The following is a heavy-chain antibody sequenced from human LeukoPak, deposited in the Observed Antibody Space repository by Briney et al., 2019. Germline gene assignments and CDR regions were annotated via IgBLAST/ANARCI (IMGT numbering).Heavy chain of an antibody. CDR3: ARGLRNTDTFDI. J-gene: IGHJ3*02. Sequence: GGSLRLSCAASGFTVSSNYMSWVRQAPGKGLEWVSVIYSGGSTYYADSVKGRFTISRDNSKNTVYLQMNSLRAEDTAVYYCARGLRNTDTFDIWGQGTMVTVSS. CDR2: IYSGGST. CDR1: GFTVSSNY. V-gene: IGHV3-53*01.